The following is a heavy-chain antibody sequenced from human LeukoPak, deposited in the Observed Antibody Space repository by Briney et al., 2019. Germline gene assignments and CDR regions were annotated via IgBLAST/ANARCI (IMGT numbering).Heavy chain of an antibody. CDR1: GIVFSNTA. V-gene: IGHV3-23*01. D-gene: IGHD6-19*01. CDR3: GKDGGQYSSGPEFDP. CDR2: ISGGGERT. J-gene: IGHJ5*02. Sequence: GSLRLSCAASGIVFSNTATNWARQSPGRGLEWISAISGGGERTVYADSVKGRFSISRDNSKNILYLQMNSLRADDRAIYYCGKDGGQYSSGPEFDPRGQGALVTVSS.